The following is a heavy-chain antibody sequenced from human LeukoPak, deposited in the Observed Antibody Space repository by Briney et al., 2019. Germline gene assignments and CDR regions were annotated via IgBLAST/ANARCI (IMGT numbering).Heavy chain of an antibody. CDR1: GFTFSSYG. Sequence: PGGSLRLSCAASGFTFSSYGMHWVRQAPGKGLEWVALIRYDGSNKYYADSVKGRFTISRDNSKNTLYVQMNSLRAEDTAVYYCANLGAFDIWGQGTMVTVSS. D-gene: IGHD7-27*01. V-gene: IGHV3-30*02. CDR3: ANLGAFDI. CDR2: IRYDGSNK. J-gene: IGHJ3*02.